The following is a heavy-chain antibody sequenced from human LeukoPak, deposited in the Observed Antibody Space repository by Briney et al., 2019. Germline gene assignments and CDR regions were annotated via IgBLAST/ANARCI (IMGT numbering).Heavy chain of an antibody. D-gene: IGHD3-22*01. CDR3: VTYYYDQGAFDI. CDR2: IYYSGST. V-gene: IGHV4-31*03. J-gene: IGHJ3*02. CDR1: GGSISSGGYY. Sequence: SETLSLTCTVSGGSISSGGYYWSWIRQHPGKGLEWIGYIYYSGSTYYTPSLKSRVTISVDTSKNQFSLKLSSVTAADTAVYYCVTYYYDQGAFDIWGQGTMVTVSS.